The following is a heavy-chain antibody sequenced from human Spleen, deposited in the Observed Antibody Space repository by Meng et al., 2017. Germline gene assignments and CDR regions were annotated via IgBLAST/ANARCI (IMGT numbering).Heavy chain of an antibody. J-gene: IGHJ6*02. D-gene: IGHD4-17*01. V-gene: IGHV1-69*05. Sequence: SVKVSCKASGGTFSSYAISWVRQAPGQGLEWMGGIIPIFGTPNYAQKFQGRVTITTDESTNTAYMELSSLRSEDTAVYYCARDQGYGDYGVNYYYYYGMDVWGQGTTVTVSS. CDR2: IIPIFGTP. CDR1: GGTFSSYA. CDR3: ARDQGYGDYGVNYYYYYGMDV.